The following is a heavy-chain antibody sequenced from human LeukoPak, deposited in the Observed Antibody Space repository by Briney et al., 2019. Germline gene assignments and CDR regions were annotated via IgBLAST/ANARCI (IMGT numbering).Heavy chain of an antibody. V-gene: IGHV4-34*01. CDR3: ARRGGSSWMDLSLYYFDY. CDR1: GGSFSGYY. J-gene: IGHJ4*02. Sequence: SETLSLTCAVYGGSFSGYYWSWIRQPPGKGLEWIGEINHSGSTNYNPSLKSRVTISVDTSKNQFSLKLSSVTAADTAAYYCARRGGSSWMDLSLYYFDYWGQGTLVTVSS. D-gene: IGHD6-13*01. CDR2: INHSGST.